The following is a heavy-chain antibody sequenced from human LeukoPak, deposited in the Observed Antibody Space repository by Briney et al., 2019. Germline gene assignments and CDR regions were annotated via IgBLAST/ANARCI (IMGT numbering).Heavy chain of an antibody. CDR2: INHSGST. D-gene: IGHD3-10*01. CDR1: GGSFSGYY. CDR3: ARGHYYGSGSYHY. V-gene: IGHV4-34*01. J-gene: IGHJ4*02. Sequence: PSETLSLTCAVYGGSFSGYYWSWIRQPPGKGLEWIGEINHSGSTNYNPSLKSRVTISVDTSKNQFPLKLSSVTAADTAVYYCARGHYYGSGSYHYWGQGTLVTVSS.